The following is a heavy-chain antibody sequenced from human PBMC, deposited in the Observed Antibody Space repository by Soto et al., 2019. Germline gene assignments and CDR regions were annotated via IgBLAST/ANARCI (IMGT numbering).Heavy chain of an antibody. D-gene: IGHD2-21*02. CDR1: GFTFSSYW. CDR3: ARGESTAGRSDYYYYYMDV. J-gene: IGHJ6*03. Sequence: GGSLRLSCAASGFTFSSYWMHWVRQAPGKGLVWVSRINSDGSSTSYADSVKGRFTISRDNAKNTLYLQMNSLRAEDTAVYYCARGESTAGRSDYYYYYMDVWGKGTTVTVSS. V-gene: IGHV3-74*01. CDR2: INSDGSST.